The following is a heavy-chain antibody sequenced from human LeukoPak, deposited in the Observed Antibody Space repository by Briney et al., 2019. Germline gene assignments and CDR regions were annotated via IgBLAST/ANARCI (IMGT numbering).Heavy chain of an antibody. D-gene: IGHD3/OR15-3a*01. CDR1: GFTFSSYG. V-gene: IGHV3-23*01. J-gene: IGHJ4*02. CDR3: AKWTGNSVNFDY. CDR2: ISGSGGST. Sequence: GGSLRLSCAASGFTFSSYGMSWVRQAPGKGLAWVSTISGSGGSTYYADSVKGRFTISRDNSKNTVHLHMNSLSAEDTAVYYCAKWTGNSVNFDYWGQGTLVTVSS.